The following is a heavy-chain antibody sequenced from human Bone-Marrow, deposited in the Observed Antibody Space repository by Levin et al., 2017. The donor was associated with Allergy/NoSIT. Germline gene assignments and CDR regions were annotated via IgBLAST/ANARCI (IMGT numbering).Heavy chain of an antibody. CDR3: GRGRGSITDFFYYGMDV. V-gene: IGHV1-69*13. CDR2: IVPIFGTA. D-gene: IGHD1-20*01. CDR1: GGTLSSYA. J-gene: IGHJ6*02. Sequence: PAASVKVSCKASGGTLSSYALTWVRQAPGQGLEWMGGIVPIFGTAKYAEKFQGRVTITVDEYTSTGHMELSGLRSEDTAVYFCGRGRGSITDFFYYGMDVWGQGTTVIVSS.